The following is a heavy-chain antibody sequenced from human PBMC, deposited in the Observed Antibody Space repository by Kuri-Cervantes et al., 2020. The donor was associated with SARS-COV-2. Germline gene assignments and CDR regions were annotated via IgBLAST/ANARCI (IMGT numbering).Heavy chain of an antibody. CDR1: GGTFSSYA. Sequence: SVKVSCKASGGTFSSYAISWVRQAPGQGLEWMGGIIPIFGTANYAQKFQGRVTITADESTSTAYMELSRLRSDDTAVYYCASYCSSTSCYTRGDYFDYWGQGTLVTVSS. CDR3: ASYCSSTSCYTRGDYFDY. CDR2: IIPIFGTA. D-gene: IGHD2-2*02. V-gene: IGHV1-69*13. J-gene: IGHJ4*02.